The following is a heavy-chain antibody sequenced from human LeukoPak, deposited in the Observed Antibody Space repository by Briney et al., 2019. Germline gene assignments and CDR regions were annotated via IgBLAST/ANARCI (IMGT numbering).Heavy chain of an antibody. D-gene: IGHD3-3*01. CDR2: IYYSGST. J-gene: IGHJ6*04. CDR1: GGSISSYY. CDR3: ARVRFLEWFSMDV. V-gene: IGHV4-59*01. Sequence: PSETLSLTCTVSGGSISSYYWSWIRQPPGKGLEWVGYIYYSGSTNYNPSLKSRVTISVDTSKNQFSLKLSSVTAADTAVYYCARVRFLEWFSMDVWGKGTTVTVSS.